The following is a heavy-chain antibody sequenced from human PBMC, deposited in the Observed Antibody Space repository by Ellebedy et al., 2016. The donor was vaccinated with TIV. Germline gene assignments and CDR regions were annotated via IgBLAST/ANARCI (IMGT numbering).Heavy chain of an antibody. CDR2: VSAYNGDI. CDR3: ATGRSMIRGFDY. Sequence: AASVKVSCKGSGYTFTNHGINWVRQAPGQGLEWMGWVSAYNGDIKYAQKFQDRVTMTTDTSTSSGYMELRSLRSDDTAVYFCATGRSMIRGFDYWGQGTLVTVSS. CDR1: GYTFTNHG. V-gene: IGHV1-18*01. D-gene: IGHD3-10*01. J-gene: IGHJ4*02.